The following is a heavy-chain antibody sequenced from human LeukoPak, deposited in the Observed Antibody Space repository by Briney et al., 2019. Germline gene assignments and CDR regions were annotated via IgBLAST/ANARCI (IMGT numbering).Heavy chain of an antibody. CDR1: GYTFTGYY. J-gene: IGHJ5*02. D-gene: IGHD2-2*01. Sequence: ASVKVSCKASGYTFTGYYMHWVRQAPGQGPEWMGWINPNSGGTNYAQKFQGRVTMTRDTSISTAYMELSRLRSDDAAVYCCARDGYQLRGYNWFDPWGQGTLVTVSS. V-gene: IGHV1-2*02. CDR3: ARDGYQLRGYNWFDP. CDR2: INPNSGGT.